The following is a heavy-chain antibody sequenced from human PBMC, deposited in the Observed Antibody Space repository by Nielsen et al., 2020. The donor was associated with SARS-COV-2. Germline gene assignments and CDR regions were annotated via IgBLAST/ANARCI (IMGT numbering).Heavy chain of an antibody. D-gene: IGHD4-17*01. J-gene: IGHJ4*02. V-gene: IGHV3-73*01. CDR1: GFTFSGSA. CDR3: AKDIRDYGDYWWTGNTYYFDY. CDR2: IRSKANSYAT. Sequence: GESLKISCAASGFTFSGSAMHWVRQASGKGLEWVDRIRSKANSYATAYAASVKGRFTISRDDSKNTAYLQMNSLKTEDTAVYYCAKDIRDYGDYWWTGNTYYFDYWGQGTLVTVSS.